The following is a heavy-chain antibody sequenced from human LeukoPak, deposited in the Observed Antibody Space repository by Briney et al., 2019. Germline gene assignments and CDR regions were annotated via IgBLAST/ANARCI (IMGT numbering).Heavy chain of an antibody. Sequence: SETLSLTCTVSGDSISSYYWSWIRQPPGKGLEWMGYINYSGNTNYNPSLKSRVTISVDTSKNQYSLRLTSVTAADTAVYYCARESRQDYVYFDCWGQGTLVTVSS. D-gene: IGHD4-17*01. CDR2: INYSGNT. CDR1: GDSISSYY. J-gene: IGHJ4*02. CDR3: ARESRQDYVYFDC. V-gene: IGHV4-59*01.